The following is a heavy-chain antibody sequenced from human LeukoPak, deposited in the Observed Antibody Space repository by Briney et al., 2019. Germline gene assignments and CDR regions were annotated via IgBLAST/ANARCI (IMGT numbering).Heavy chain of an antibody. CDR1: GFTFSSYS. CDR3: ARDGWLGRPQYFDY. Sequence: WGSLRLSCAASGFTFSSYSMNWVRQVPGKGLEWVSSISSSSSYIYYADSVKGRFIISRDNAKNSLYLQMNSLRAEDTAVYYCARDGWLGRPQYFDYWGQGTLATVSS. D-gene: IGHD6-19*01. J-gene: IGHJ4*02. CDR2: ISSSSSYI. V-gene: IGHV3-21*04.